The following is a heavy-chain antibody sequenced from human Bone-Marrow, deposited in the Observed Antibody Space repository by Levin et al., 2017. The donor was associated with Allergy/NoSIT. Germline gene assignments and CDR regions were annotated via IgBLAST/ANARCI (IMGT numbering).Heavy chain of an antibody. CDR2: SRNRANSYTT. D-gene: IGHD1-26*01. Sequence: GGSLRLSCVASGFIFSDFYMDWVRQAPGKGLEWVGRSRNRANSYTTVYASSVTGRFTVSSDDSQNSLFLQMNTLKTEGTAMYYGARGGSSPPYYCDLWGRGTLVTVSS. CDR1: GFIFSDFY. V-gene: IGHV3-72*01. CDR3: ARGGSSPPYYCDL. J-gene: IGHJ2*01.